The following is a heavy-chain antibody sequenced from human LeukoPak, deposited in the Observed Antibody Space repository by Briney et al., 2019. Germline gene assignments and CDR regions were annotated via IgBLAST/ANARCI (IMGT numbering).Heavy chain of an antibody. CDR2: IWSDGSKK. CDR3: ARGGGLDV. J-gene: IGHJ6*02. Sequence: GRSLRLSCAASGFTFSSYSIHWVRQAPGKGLEWVAVIWSDGSKKYYADSVKGRFTISRDNAKNSLYLQMSNLRAEDTAVYFCARGGGLDVWGQGATVTVSS. V-gene: IGHV3-33*03. CDR1: GFTFSSYS. D-gene: IGHD3-16*01.